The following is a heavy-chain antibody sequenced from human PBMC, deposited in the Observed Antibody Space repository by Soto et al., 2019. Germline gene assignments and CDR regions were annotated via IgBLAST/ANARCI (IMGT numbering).Heavy chain of an antibody. CDR1: GGTFSSYT. CDR3: ESSTHDFWSGVDEFDI. V-gene: IGHV1-69*02. J-gene: IGHJ3*02. CDR2: IIPILGIA. D-gene: IGHD3-3*01. Sequence: SVKVSCKASGGTFSSYTISWVRQAPGHGLEWMGRIIPILGIANYAQKFQGRVTITQYKSTSTAYMELRSMRSNDTAVYYCESSTHDFWSGVDEFDIWGQGTMVTVSS.